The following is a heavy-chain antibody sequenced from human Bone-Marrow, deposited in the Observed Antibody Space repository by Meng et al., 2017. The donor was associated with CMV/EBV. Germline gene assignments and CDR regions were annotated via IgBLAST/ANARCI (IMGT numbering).Heavy chain of an antibody. D-gene: IGHD2-15*01. V-gene: IGHV1-2*02. CDR2: INPNSGGT. CDR1: GYTFTGHY. Sequence: ASVKVSCKASGYTFTGHYMHWVRQAPGQGLEWMGWINPNSGGTNYAQKLQGRVTMTRDTSISTAYMELSRLRSDDTAVYYCARKEYCSGGSCYSGIDYWGQGTLVTVSS. J-gene: IGHJ4*02. CDR3: ARKEYCSGGSCYSGIDY.